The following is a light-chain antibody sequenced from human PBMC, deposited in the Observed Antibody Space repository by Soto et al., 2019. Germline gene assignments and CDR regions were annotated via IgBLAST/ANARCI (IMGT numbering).Light chain of an antibody. CDR2: TND. CDR1: SSNIGRNT. V-gene: IGLV1-44*01. Sequence: QSVLTQPPSASGTPGQRVIISCSGGSSNIGRNTVNWYQHLPGTAPRLLIYTNDQRPSGVPDRFSGSKSGTSASLAISGLQSEAEADYYCAAWDDTSSFVFGTGTKVTVL. J-gene: IGLJ1*01. CDR3: AAWDDTSSFV.